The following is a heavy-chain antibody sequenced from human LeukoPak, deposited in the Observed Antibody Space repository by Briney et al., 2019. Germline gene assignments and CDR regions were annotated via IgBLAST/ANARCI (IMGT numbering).Heavy chain of an antibody. J-gene: IGHJ5*02. V-gene: IGHV3-48*03. CDR3: ARDPDCSGGSCYSNWFDP. CDR1: GFTFNSYE. Sequence: PGGSLRLSCAASGFTFNSYEMNWVRQAPGKGLEWVAYISSRGGTIYYADSVKGRFTISRDNAKNSLYPQMNSLRAEDTAVYYCARDPDCSGGSCYSNWFDPWGQGTLVTVSS. CDR2: ISSRGGTI. D-gene: IGHD2-15*01.